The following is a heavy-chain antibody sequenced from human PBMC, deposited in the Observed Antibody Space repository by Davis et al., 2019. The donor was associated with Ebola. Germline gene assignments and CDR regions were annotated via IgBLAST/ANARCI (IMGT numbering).Heavy chain of an antibody. CDR3: ARTRGDYAWFDP. CDR1: GGSFSGYY. Sequence: QTLSLTCAVYGGSFSGYYWSWIRQPPGTGLEWIGEINHSGSTNYNPSLKSRVTISVDTSKNQFSLKLSSVTAADTAVYYCARTRGDYAWFDPWGQGTLVTVSS. D-gene: IGHD4-17*01. CDR2: INHSGST. J-gene: IGHJ5*02. V-gene: IGHV4-34*01.